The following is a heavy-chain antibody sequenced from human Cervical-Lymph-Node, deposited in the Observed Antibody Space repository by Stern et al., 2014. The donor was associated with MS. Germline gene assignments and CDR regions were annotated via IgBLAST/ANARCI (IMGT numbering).Heavy chain of an antibody. CDR2: VIPIFGTA. Sequence: QDQLVQSGAAVQKPGPSVKVSCKASGGTFSSYAISWVRQAPGQGLEWMGGVIPIFGTANYAQKFQGRVTITADESTSTAYMELSSLRSEDTAVYYCARGESWGYDSSGSSFDYWGQGTLVTVSS. CDR3: ARGESWGYDSSGSSFDY. D-gene: IGHD3-22*01. CDR1: GGTFSSYA. V-gene: IGHV1-69*12. J-gene: IGHJ4*02.